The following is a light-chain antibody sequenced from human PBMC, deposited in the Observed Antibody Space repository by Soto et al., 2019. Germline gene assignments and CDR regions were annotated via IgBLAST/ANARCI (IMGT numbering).Light chain of an antibody. CDR1: QSIANY. CDR2: GAS. Sequence: DIQMTQSPSSLSASVGDRVTITCRASQSIANYLNWYQQRPGKVPKLLIYGASTLHSGVPSNFSGSGSGTDFTLTISGLQLEDFATYYCQQSYSRVFTFGPGTKVDF. V-gene: IGKV1-39*01. J-gene: IGKJ3*01. CDR3: QQSYSRVFT.